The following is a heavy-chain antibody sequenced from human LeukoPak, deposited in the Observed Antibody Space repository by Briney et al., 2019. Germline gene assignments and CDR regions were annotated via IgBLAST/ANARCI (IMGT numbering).Heavy chain of an antibody. D-gene: IGHD5-24*01. Sequence: GGALRLTCAASGFTISSYSMSWVGRAPAKRLQEVLYITRTSSTVYYADSVKGRFTVSRDNAKNSPYLQMNSLRDEDTAMYYCARVGDGYSVNYFDFWGQGGLVTVSS. CDR3: ARVGDGYSVNYFDF. CDR1: GFTISSYS. CDR2: ITRTSSTV. V-gene: IGHV3-48*02. J-gene: IGHJ4*02.